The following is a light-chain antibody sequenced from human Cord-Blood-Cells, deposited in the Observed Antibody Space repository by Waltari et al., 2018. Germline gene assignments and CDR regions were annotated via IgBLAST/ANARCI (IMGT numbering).Light chain of an antibody. CDR2: GTR. Sequence: QSVLTQPPSVSGAPGQRVTISCTGSSSNIGAGYDVHWYQQLPGTAPKLLIYGTRHRPSGVPDRFSGSKSGTSASLAITGLQAEDEADYYCQSYDSSLSGVVFGGGTKLTVL. J-gene: IGLJ2*01. CDR1: SSNIGAGYD. V-gene: IGLV1-40*01. CDR3: QSYDSSLSGVV.